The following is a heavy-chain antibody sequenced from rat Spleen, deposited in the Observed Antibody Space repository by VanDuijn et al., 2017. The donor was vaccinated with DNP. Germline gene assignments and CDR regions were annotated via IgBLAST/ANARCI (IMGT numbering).Heavy chain of an antibody. CDR2: ISYDGGSI. J-gene: IGHJ2*01. V-gene: IGHV5-20*01. D-gene: IGHD1-11*01. CDR3: ARDQGGTPFDY. Sequence: EVQLVESGGGLVQPGRSLKLSCAASGFTFSDYYMAWVRQAPTKGLEWVAYISYDGGSIDYGDSVKGRFTISRDNAKNTLYLQMNSLRSEDTATYYCARDQGGTPFDYWGQGVMVTVSS. CDR1: GFTFSDYY.